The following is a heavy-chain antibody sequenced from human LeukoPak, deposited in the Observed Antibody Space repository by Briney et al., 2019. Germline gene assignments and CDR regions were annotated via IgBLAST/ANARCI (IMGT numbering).Heavy chain of an antibody. D-gene: IGHD6-19*01. J-gene: IGHJ4*02. Sequence: GGSLRLSCAASGFLFNKYWMTWVRQAPGKGLEWVANIKEDDSEIYYVDSVKGRFTISRDNSKNTLYLQMNSLRAEDTAVYYCARILDSAWGELGYWGQGTLVTVSS. CDR2: IKEDDSEI. CDR3: ARILDSAWGELGY. V-gene: IGHV3-7*01. CDR1: GFLFNKYW.